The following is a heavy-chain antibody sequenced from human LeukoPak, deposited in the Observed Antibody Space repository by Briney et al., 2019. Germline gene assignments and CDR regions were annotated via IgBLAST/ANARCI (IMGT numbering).Heavy chain of an antibody. CDR2: ISSSSSYI. Sequence: GGSLRLSWAASGFTFSSYSMNWVRQAPGKGLEWVSSISSSSSYIYYADSVKGRFTISRDNAKNSLYLQMNSLRAEDTAVYYCARTVVPAAPLAYYFDYWGQGTLATVSS. J-gene: IGHJ4*02. CDR3: ARTVVPAAPLAYYFDY. D-gene: IGHD2-2*01. CDR1: GFTFSSYS. V-gene: IGHV3-21*01.